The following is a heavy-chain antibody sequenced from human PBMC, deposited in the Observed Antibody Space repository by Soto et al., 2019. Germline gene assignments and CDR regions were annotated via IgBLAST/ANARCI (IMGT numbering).Heavy chain of an antibody. Sequence: MPGRGLEWIGIIYPGDSDTRYSPSFQGQVTISADKSISTAYLQWNSLQDSDTAMYYCATSETSGFPFGYSGQGTLVTVSS. J-gene: IGHJ4*02. D-gene: IGHD3-22*01. CDR3: ATSETSGFPFGY. V-gene: IGHV5-51*01. CDR2: IYPGDSDT.